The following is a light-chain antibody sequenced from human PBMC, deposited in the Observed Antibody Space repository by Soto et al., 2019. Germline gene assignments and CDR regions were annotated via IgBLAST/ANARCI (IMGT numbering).Light chain of an antibody. CDR2: DVS. V-gene: IGLV2-14*01. CDR1: SSDVGGYNY. J-gene: IGLJ1*01. Sequence: QSALTQPASVSGSPGQSITISCTGTSSDVGGYNYVSWYQQHPGKAPKLMIYDVSNRPSGVSNPFSGSKSGNTASLTISGLQADDEAADYCSSYSSSSTPKVFGTGTKLTVL. CDR3: SSYSSSSTPKV.